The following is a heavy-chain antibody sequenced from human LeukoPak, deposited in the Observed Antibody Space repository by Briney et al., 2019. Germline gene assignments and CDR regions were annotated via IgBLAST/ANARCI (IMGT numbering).Heavy chain of an antibody. CDR2: IRSKANSYAT. J-gene: IGHJ4*02. CDR3: FAEGGSY. V-gene: IGHV3-73*01. Sequence: GGSLRLSCAASGFAFSTYSMIWVRQASGKGLEWVGRIRSKANSYATAYAASVKGRFTISRDDSKNTAYLQMNSLKTEDTAVYYAFAEGGSYWGQGTLVTVSS. CDR1: GFAFSTYS. D-gene: IGHD1-26*01.